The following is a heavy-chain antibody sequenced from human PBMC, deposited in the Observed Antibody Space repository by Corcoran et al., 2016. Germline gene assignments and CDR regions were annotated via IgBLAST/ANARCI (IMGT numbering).Heavy chain of an antibody. Sequence: VQLQESGPGLVKPSETLSLTCTVSGGSISSYYWSWIRQPPGKGLEWIGYIYYSGSTNYNPSLKSRVTISVDTSKNQFSLKLSSVTAADTAVYYCARAWGSGSYHGHWGQGTLVTVSS. V-gene: IGHV4-59*01. D-gene: IGHD1-26*01. J-gene: IGHJ4*02. CDR3: ARAWGSGSYHGH. CDR1: GGSISSYY. CDR2: IYYSGST.